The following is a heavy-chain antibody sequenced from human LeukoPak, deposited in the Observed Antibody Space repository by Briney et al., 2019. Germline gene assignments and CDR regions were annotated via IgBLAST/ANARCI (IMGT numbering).Heavy chain of an antibody. Sequence: GRSLRLSCAASGFTFSSYAMHWVRQAPGKGQEWVAVISYDGSNKYYADSVKGRFTISRDNSKNTLYLQMNSLRAEDTAVYYCAREMTTVTTNYGMDVWGQGTTVTVSS. J-gene: IGHJ6*02. D-gene: IGHD4-11*01. CDR2: ISYDGSNK. V-gene: IGHV3-30-3*01. CDR1: GFTFSSYA. CDR3: AREMTTVTTNYGMDV.